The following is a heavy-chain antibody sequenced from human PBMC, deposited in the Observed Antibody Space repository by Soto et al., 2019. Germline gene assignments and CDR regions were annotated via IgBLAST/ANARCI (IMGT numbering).Heavy chain of an antibody. V-gene: IGHV3-7*01. Sequence: GVLRLSCAASGFSFSSYWMTWVRQAPGKGLEWVANINQDGSDKYYVDSVKGRFTISRDNAKNSLHLQMNSLRAEDTAVYYCARAHYEISGYSTSWGQGTLVTVSS. CDR1: GFSFSSYW. CDR3: ARAHYEISGYSTS. D-gene: IGHD3-22*01. J-gene: IGHJ5*02. CDR2: INQDGSDK.